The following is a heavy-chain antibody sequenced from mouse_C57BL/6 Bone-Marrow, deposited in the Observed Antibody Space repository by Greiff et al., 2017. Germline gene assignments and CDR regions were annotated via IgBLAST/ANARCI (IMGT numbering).Heavy chain of an antibody. V-gene: IGHV5-17*01. J-gene: IGHJ2*01. D-gene: IGHD2-3*01. Sequence: EVMLVESGGGLVKPGGSLKLSCAASGFTFSDYGMHWVRQAPEKGLEWVAYISSGSSTIYYADTVTGRFTISRDNAKNTLFLQMTSLRSEDTAMXYCARDYDGYLYFDYWGQGTTLTVSS. CDR1: GFTFSDYG. CDR2: ISSGSSTI. CDR3: ARDYDGYLYFDY.